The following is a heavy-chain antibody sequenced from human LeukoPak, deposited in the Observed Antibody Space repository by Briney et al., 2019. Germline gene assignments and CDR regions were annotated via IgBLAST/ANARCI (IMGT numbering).Heavy chain of an antibody. V-gene: IGHV3-7*03. J-gene: IGHJ6*02. CDR1: GFTFSRYW. D-gene: IGHD2-21*02. CDR2: TKQDGGEK. CDR3: ARGTAMEIYFYGMDV. Sequence: PGGSLRLSCVASGFTFSRYWMTWVRQAPGKGLEWVANTKQDGGEKTYVDSVKGRFTISRDNAKNAVYPQMNSLRVADTAVYYCARGTAMEIYFYGMDVWGQGTTVTVSS.